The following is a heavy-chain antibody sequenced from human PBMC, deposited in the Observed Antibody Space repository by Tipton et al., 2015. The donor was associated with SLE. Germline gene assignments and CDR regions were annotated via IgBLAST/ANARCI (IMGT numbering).Heavy chain of an antibody. CDR3: AGGGRGGYYFDY. CDR2: INHSGST. V-gene: IGHV4-34*01. J-gene: IGHJ4*02. CDR1: GGSFSGYY. Sequence: TLSLTCAVYGGSFSGYYWSWIRQPPGKGLEWIGEINHSGSTNYNPSLKSRVTISVDTSKNQFSLKLSSVTAADTAVYYCAGGGRGGYYFDYWGQGTLVTVSS.